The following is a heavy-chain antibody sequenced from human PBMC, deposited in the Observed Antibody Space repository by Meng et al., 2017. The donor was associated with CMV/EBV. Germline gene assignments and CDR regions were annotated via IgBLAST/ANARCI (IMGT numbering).Heavy chain of an antibody. CDR2: INHSGST. V-gene: IGHV4-34*01. J-gene: IGHJ4*02. Sequence: SETLSLTCAVYGGSFSGYYWSWIRQPPGKGLEWIGEINHSGSTNYNPSLKSRVTISVDTSKNQFSLKLSYVTAADTAVYYCARASYGRSPFYYWGQGTLVTVSS. D-gene: IGHD5-18*01. CDR3: ARASYGRSPFYY. CDR1: GGSFSGYY.